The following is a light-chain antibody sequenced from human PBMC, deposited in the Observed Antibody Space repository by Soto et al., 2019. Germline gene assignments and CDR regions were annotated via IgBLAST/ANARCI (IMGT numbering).Light chain of an antibody. CDR1: QSVSSY. CDR3: QQRSNWPRT. Sequence: TLSLSPGERATLSCRASQSVSSYLAWYQQKPGQAPRLLIYDASNRATGIPARFSGSGSGTDFTLTISSLEPEDFAVYYCQQRSNWPRTFGQGTKLDIK. V-gene: IGKV3-11*01. CDR2: DAS. J-gene: IGKJ1*01.